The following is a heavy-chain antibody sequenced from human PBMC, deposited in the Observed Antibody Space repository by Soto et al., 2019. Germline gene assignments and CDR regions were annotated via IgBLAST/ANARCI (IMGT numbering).Heavy chain of an antibody. CDR1: GDSFTSYW. Sequence: GESMKLSCKVSGDSFTSYWIGGVRQMPGKGLEWMGIIYPGDSDTRYSPSFQGQVTISADKSISTAYLQWSSLKASDTAMYYCARHYCSSTSCYPVYYYYYGMDVWGQGTTVTVA. CDR2: IYPGDSDT. D-gene: IGHD2-2*01. V-gene: IGHV5-51*01. CDR3: ARHYCSSTSCYPVYYYYYGMDV. J-gene: IGHJ6*02.